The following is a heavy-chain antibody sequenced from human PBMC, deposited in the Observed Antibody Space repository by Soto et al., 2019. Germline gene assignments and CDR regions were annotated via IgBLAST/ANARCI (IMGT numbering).Heavy chain of an antibody. CDR2: IYHSGST. CDR3: ARAGGLGAVAVDY. J-gene: IGHJ4*02. CDR1: GGSISSGGYY. D-gene: IGHD6-19*01. Sequence: PSETLSHTCTGSGGSISSGGYYWGWIRQPPGKGLEWIGYIYHSGSTYYNPSLKSRVTISVDRSKNQFSLKLSSVTAADTAVYYCARAGGLGAVAVDYWGQGTLVTVSS. V-gene: IGHV4-30-2*01.